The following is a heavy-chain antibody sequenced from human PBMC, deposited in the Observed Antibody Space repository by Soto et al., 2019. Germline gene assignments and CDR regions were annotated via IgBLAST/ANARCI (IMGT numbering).Heavy chain of an antibody. CDR2: INPNSGGT. J-gene: IGHJ6*02. CDR3: ARGQDYDFWSGYPPSTYGMDV. D-gene: IGHD3-3*01. CDR1: GYTFTGYY. Sequence: ASVKVSCKASGYTFTGYYMHWVRQAPGQGLEWMGWINPNSGGTNYAQKFQGWVTMTRDTSISTAYMELSRLRSDDTAVYYCARGQDYDFWSGYPPSTYGMDVWGQGTTVTVSS. V-gene: IGHV1-2*04.